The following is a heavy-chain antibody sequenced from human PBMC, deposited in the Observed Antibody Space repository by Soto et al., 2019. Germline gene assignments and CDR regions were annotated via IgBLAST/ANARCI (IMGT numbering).Heavy chain of an antibody. D-gene: IGHD2-15*01. Sequence: SETLSLTCTVSGGSIYRSRYYRGWIRQPPGRGLEWIGNIDYNGVTYSNPSLKSRVTISRDTSKNQFSLKLTSVTAADTALYYCGKVLVGATGHTDSDSWGPGTLVTVSS. CDR3: GKVLVGATGHTDSDS. CDR2: IDYNGVT. V-gene: IGHV4-39*01. CDR1: GGSIYRSRYY. J-gene: IGHJ5*01.